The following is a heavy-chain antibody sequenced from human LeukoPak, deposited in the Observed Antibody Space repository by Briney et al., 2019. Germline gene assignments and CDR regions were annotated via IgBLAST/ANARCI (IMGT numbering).Heavy chain of an antibody. CDR3: ARELAAPENMDV. V-gene: IGHV3-11*01. CDR2: ISSSGSTI. D-gene: IGHD6-13*01. Sequence: GGSLRLSRAASGFTFRDYYMSWIRQAPGKGLEWVSYISSSGSTIYYADSVKGRFTISRDNAKNSLYLQMNSLRAEDTAVYYCARELAAPENMDVWGQGTTVTVSS. J-gene: IGHJ6*02. CDR1: GFTFRDYY.